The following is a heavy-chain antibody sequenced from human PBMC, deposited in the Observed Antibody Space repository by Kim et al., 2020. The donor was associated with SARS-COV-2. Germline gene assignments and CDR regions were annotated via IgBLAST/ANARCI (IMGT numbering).Heavy chain of an antibody. V-gene: IGHV1-69*01. CDR3: ARLTQLLYGWFDP. D-gene: IGHD6-13*01. Sequence: NYAQKFQGGLSITADESTSTAYLELSSLRSEDTAMYYCARLTQLLYGWFDPWGQGTLVTVSS. J-gene: IGHJ5*02.